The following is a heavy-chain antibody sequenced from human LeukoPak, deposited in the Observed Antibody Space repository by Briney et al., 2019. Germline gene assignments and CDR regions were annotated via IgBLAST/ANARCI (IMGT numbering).Heavy chain of an antibody. V-gene: IGHV3-13*04. J-gene: IGHJ4*02. Sequence: QPGGSLRLSCAASGFTFSNYDWHWVHQATGRGLEWVSGIGKGGDTYYADSVKGRFTISRENAKNSLYLQMNSLRAGDTAVYYCARGGPGPFDYWGQGTLVTVSS. CDR1: GFTFSNYD. D-gene: IGHD3-16*01. CDR2: IGKGGDT. CDR3: ARGGPGPFDY.